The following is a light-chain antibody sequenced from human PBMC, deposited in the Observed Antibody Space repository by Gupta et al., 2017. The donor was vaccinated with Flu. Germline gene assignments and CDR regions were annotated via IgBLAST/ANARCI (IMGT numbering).Light chain of an antibody. CDR2: RND. J-gene: IGLJ1*01. Sequence: QSVLTQPPSASGTPGQRVIISCSGGSSNIGSNFVYWYQVLPGAAPKLLIYRNDQRPSGVPDRFSGSKSGTSASLAISGLRSEDEADYYCTAWDHSLSGYYVFGTGTTVTVL. CDR1: SSNIGSNF. CDR3: TAWDHSLSGYYV. V-gene: IGLV1-47*01.